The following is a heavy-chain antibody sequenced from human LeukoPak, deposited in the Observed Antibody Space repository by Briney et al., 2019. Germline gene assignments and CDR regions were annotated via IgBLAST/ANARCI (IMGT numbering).Heavy chain of an antibody. Sequence: SETLSLTCTVSGGSISSSSYYWSWIRQPAWKGLEWIGRIYTSGSTNYNPSLKSRVTISVDTSKNQFSLKLSSVTAADTAVYYCARSIVVVPAAIDYWGQGTLVTVSS. CDR2: IYTSGST. D-gene: IGHD2-2*02. CDR3: ARSIVVVPAAIDY. CDR1: GGSISSSSYY. J-gene: IGHJ4*02. V-gene: IGHV4-61*02.